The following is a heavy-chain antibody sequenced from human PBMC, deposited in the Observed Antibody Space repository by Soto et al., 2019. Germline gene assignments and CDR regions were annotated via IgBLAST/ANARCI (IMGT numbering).Heavy chain of an antibody. J-gene: IGHJ6*02. D-gene: IGHD6-6*01. Sequence: QVQLVQSGAEVKKPGSSVKVSCKASGGTFSSYAISWVRQAPGQGLEWMGGIIPIFGTANYAQKFQGRVTITADESTSTAYMELSSLRSEDTAVYYCARRRGIAARPELSGMDVWGQGTTVTVSS. CDR3: ARRRGIAARPELSGMDV. V-gene: IGHV1-69*01. CDR2: IIPIFGTA. CDR1: GGTFSSYA.